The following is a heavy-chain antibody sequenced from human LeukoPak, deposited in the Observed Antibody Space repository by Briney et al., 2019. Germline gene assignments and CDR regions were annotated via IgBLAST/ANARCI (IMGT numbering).Heavy chain of an antibody. CDR2: MNPKSGNT. CDR1: GYTFSTYD. Sequence: GASVKVSCKAAGYTFSTYDISWVRQATGQGLEWMGWMNPKSGNTLYAQKFQGRVTMTRDTSISTAYMELTALTSDDTAVYYCAGQKDPRPIDYWGQGTLVTVSS. CDR3: AGQKDPRPIDY. V-gene: IGHV1-8*01. J-gene: IGHJ4*02.